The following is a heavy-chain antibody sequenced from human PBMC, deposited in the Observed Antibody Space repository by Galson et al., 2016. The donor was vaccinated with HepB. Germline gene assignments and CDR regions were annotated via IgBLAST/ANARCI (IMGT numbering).Heavy chain of an antibody. Sequence: SVKVSCKASGGTFRDYAISWVRQAPGQGPEWMGGIIPIFGTANYAQKFQGRVTITADESTRTAYMELSSLRSEDTAMYYCARGGDYYGSGSYFLFDYWGQGTLVTVSS. D-gene: IGHD3-10*01. CDR2: IIPIFGTA. CDR3: ARGGDYYGSGSYFLFDY. J-gene: IGHJ4*02. CDR1: GGTFRDYA. V-gene: IGHV1-69*13.